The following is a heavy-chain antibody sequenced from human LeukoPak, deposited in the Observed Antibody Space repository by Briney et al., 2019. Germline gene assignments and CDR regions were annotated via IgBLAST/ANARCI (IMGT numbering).Heavy chain of an antibody. Sequence: GGSLRLSCAAPGFTFSSYSMNWVRQAPGKGLEWVSSISSSSSYIYYADSVKGRFTISRDNAKNSLYLQMNSLRAEDTAVYYCARDGAGYSSTGDWYFDLWGRGTLVTVSS. CDR3: ARDGAGYSSTGDWYFDL. CDR1: GFTFSSYS. D-gene: IGHD6-13*01. V-gene: IGHV3-21*01. CDR2: ISSSSSYI. J-gene: IGHJ2*01.